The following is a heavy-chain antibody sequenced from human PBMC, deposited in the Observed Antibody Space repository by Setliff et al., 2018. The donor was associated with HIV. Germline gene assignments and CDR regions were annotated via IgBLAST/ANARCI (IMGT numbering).Heavy chain of an antibody. J-gene: IGHJ4*02. CDR3: ARPHYYDSNGYYQAFDN. CDR1: GFTFSDYS. Sequence: GGSLRLSCEASGFTFSDYSMNWVRQAPGKGLEWISYISSISTTTHYADSVKGRFTITRDNAKDSLYLQMNSLRAEDTAVCFCARPHYYDSNGYYQAFDNWGQGTPVTV. D-gene: IGHD3-22*01. CDR2: ISSISTTT. V-gene: IGHV3-48*01.